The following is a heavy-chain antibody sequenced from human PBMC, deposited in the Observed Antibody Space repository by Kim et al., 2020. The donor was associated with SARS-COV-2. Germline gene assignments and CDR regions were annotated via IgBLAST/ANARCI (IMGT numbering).Heavy chain of an antibody. D-gene: IGHD6-19*01. CDR3: ARHSHSSGWYDRDYYYYYGMDV. CDR2: IYYSGST. CDR1: GGSISSSSYY. J-gene: IGHJ6*02. Sequence: SETLSLTCTVSGGSISSSSYYWGWIRQPPGKGLEWIGSIYYSGSTYYNPSLKSRVTISVDTSKNQFSLKLSSMTAADTAVYYCARHSHSSGWYDRDYYYYYGMDVWGQGTTVTVSS. V-gene: IGHV4-39*01.